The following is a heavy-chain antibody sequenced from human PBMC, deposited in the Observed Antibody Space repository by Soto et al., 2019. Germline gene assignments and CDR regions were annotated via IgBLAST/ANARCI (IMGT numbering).Heavy chain of an antibody. V-gene: IGHV4-4*02. D-gene: IGHD3-3*02. Sequence: SETLSLTCAVSGGSISSSNWWSWVRQPPGKGLEWIGEIYHTGSTNYNPSLKSRLTISVDKSKNQFSLKLSSVTAADTTAVYYCARVLGNDRFDIWGQGTMVT. CDR1: GGSISSSNW. CDR3: ARVLGNDRFDI. J-gene: IGHJ3*02. CDR2: IYHTGST.